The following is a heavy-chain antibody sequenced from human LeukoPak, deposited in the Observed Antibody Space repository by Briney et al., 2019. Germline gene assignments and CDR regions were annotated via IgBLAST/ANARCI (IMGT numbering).Heavy chain of an antibody. V-gene: IGHV3-30*03. CDR2: ISYDGSNK. CDR3: ARDGVSSGSYPVLSFDY. CDR1: GFTFSSYG. Sequence: GRSLRLSCAASGFTFSSYGMHWVRQAPGKGLEWVAVISYDGSNKYYADSVKGRFTISRDNAKNSLYLQMNSLRAEDTAVYYCARDGVSSGSYPVLSFDYWGQGTLVTVSS. J-gene: IGHJ4*02. D-gene: IGHD1-26*01.